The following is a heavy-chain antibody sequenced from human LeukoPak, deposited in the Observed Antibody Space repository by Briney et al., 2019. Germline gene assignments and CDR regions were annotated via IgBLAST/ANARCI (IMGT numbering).Heavy chain of an antibody. CDR3: ARHYYGSGSYSSSYNWFDP. Sequence: PSETLSLTCTVSGFSISSGYYWGWIRQPPGKGLEWIGSIYHSGNTYYNPSLKSRVTISVDTSKNQFSLKLSSVTAADTAVYYCARHYYGSGSYSSSYNWFDPWGQGTLVTVSS. D-gene: IGHD3-10*01. J-gene: IGHJ5*02. CDR2: IYHSGNT. V-gene: IGHV4-38-2*02. CDR1: GFSISSGYY.